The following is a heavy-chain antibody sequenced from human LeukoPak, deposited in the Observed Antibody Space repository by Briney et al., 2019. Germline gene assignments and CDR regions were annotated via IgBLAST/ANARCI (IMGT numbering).Heavy chain of an antibody. D-gene: IGHD1-14*01. CDR1: GYTFSGYY. CDR2: INPKSGGT. V-gene: IGHV1-2*02. CDR3: ARGPGLTAILSWFEH. Sequence: ASVNVSYKACGYTFSGYYMHWVRQAPGQGLEWMGWINPKSGGTNYAQKFQGRVTMIRDTSISTVYMELSRLRSDDTAVYNCARGPGLTAILSWFEHWGQGTLVTVSS. J-gene: IGHJ5*02.